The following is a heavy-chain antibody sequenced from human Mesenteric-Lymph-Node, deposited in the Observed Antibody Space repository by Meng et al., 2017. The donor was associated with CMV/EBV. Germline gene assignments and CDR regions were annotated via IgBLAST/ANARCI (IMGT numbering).Heavy chain of an antibody. CDR2: IIPNSGDT. V-gene: IGHV1-2*02. D-gene: IGHD6-6*01. CDR3: ARDRRYSNSLKGDY. CDR1: GYAFAGYY. Sequence: ASVKVSCKASGYAFAGYYIHWVRQAPGQGLEWMGWIIPNSGDTSYSQKFQGRVTMIRDTSISTAYMELSRLTSDDTAVYYCARDRRYSNSLKGDYWGQGTLVTVSS. J-gene: IGHJ4*02.